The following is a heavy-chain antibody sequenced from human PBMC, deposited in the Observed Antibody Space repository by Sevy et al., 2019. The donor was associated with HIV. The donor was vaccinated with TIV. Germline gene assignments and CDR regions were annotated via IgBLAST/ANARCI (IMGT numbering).Heavy chain of an antibody. D-gene: IGHD6-19*01. Sequence: GGSLRLSCAASAFTFSSYDMHWVRQATGKGLEWVSAIGTAGDTYYPGSVKGRFTISRENAKNSLYLQMNSLRVGDTAVYCCARAYSSGWYDYWGQGTLVTVSS. CDR2: IGTAGDT. CDR3: ARAYSSGWYDY. CDR1: AFTFSSYD. J-gene: IGHJ4*02. V-gene: IGHV3-13*01.